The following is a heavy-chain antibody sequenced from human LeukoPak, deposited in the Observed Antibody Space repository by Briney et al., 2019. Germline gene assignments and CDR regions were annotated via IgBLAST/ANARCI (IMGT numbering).Heavy chain of an antibody. CDR1: GFTFDDYG. CDR2: INWNGGST. V-gene: IGHV3-20*04. D-gene: IGHD3-10*01. Sequence: PGGSLRLSCAASGFTFDDYGMRWVRQAPGKGLEWVSGINWNGGSTGYADSVKGRFTISRDNAKNSLYLQMNSLRAEDTALYYCARGDGSGSYYILDYFDYWGQGTLVTVSS. CDR3: ARGDGSGSYYILDYFDY. J-gene: IGHJ4*02.